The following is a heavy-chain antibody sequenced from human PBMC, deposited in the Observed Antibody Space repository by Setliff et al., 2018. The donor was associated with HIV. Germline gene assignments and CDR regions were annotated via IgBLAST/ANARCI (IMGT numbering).Heavy chain of an antibody. CDR2: IYNSGST. Sequence: SETLSLTCAVSGGSTRSSNWWSWVRQPPGKALEWIGEIYNSGSTNYNPSLKSRVTISVDTSKNQFTLKLSSVTAADTAVYYCARRPRYGSGNYYYYYYYMDVWGKGTTVTVSS. V-gene: IGHV4-4*02. D-gene: IGHD3-10*01. CDR1: GGSTRSSNW. CDR3: ARRPRYGSGNYYYYYYYMDV. J-gene: IGHJ6*03.